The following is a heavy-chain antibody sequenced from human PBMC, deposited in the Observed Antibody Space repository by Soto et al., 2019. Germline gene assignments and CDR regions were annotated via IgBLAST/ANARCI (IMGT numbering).Heavy chain of an antibody. D-gene: IGHD3-3*01. V-gene: IGHV1-18*01. Sequence: QVQLVQSGADVKKPGASVKVSCKASGYTFTDYGISWVRQAPGQGLEWMGWISPYNGNTNYAQKVQGRVTKTTDTPTGTAYRELRSQRCDDTAVYYCARGGAGAVMIGCDYWGRGTLVTVSS. CDR2: ISPYNGNT. CDR3: ARGGAGAVMIGCDY. J-gene: IGHJ4*02. CDR1: GYTFTDYG.